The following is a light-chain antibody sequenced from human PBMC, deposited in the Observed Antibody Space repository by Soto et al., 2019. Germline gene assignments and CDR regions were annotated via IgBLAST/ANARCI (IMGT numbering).Light chain of an antibody. CDR1: QSIAGY. V-gene: IGKV3-11*01. J-gene: IGKJ5*01. CDR3: QQRSNWPPIT. Sequence: SVLTQSPATLSFPPWEIATLSCSSSQSIAGYLAWYQKKPGQAPRLLIYDTSNRVTGVPARFSGSGSGTDFTLSISSLEPEDFAVYYCQQRSNWPPITFGQGTRLEIK. CDR2: DTS.